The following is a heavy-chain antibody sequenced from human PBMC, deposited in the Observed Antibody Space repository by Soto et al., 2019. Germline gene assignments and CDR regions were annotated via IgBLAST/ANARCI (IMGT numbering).Heavy chain of an antibody. CDR3: TRRAKVVRAARQSVAPFDD. D-gene: IGHD6-6*01. Sequence: SLRLSCTASGFTFGDYAMSWFRQAPGKGLEWVGFIRSKAYGGTTEYAASVKGRFTISRDDSKSIAYLQMNSLKTEDTAVYYCTRRAKVVRAARQSVAPFDDRGQGTLVTVSS. CDR2: IRSKAYGGTT. CDR1: GFTFGDYA. J-gene: IGHJ4*02. V-gene: IGHV3-49*03.